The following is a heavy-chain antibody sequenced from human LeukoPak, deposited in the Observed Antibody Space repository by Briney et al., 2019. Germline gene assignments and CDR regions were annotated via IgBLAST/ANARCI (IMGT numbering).Heavy chain of an antibody. J-gene: IGHJ4*02. CDR3: AKAGGGYNYGYSDY. CDR1: GFTFDDYA. V-gene: IGHV3-9*01. CDR2: ISWNSGSI. Sequence: GGSLRLSCAASGFTFDDYAMHWVRQAPGKGLEWVSGISWNSGSIGYADSVKGRFTISRDNAKNSLYLQMNSLRAEDTALYYCAKAGGGYNYGYSDYWGQVTLVTVSS. D-gene: IGHD5-24*01.